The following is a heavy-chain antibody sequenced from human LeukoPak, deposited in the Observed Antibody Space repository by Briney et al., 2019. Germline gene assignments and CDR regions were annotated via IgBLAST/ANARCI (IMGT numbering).Heavy chain of an antibody. CDR1: GGSVSDYY. D-gene: IGHD3-10*01. V-gene: IGHV4-59*02. J-gene: IGHJ4*02. Sequence: SETLSLTCTVSGGSVSDYYWSWIRQSPGKGLEWIGYIYYTETSYNPSLKSRVTISADTSKNQFSLKLSSVTAADTAVYYCARDGDGWFGESASNYWGQGTLVTVSS. CDR3: ARDGDGWFGESASNY. CDR2: IYYTET.